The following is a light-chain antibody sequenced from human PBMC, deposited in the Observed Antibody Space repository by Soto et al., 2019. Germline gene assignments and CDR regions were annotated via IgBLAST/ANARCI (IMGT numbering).Light chain of an antibody. CDR2: DAS. J-gene: IGKJ1*01. CDR3: QQYYSYPQT. CDR1: QSISSW. V-gene: IGKV1-5*01. Sequence: DIQMTQSPSTLSASVGDRVTITCRASQSISSWLAWYQQKPGKAPKLLIYDASSLESGVPSGFSGSGSGTDFTLTISCLQSEDFATYYCQQYYSYPQTFGQGTKVDIK.